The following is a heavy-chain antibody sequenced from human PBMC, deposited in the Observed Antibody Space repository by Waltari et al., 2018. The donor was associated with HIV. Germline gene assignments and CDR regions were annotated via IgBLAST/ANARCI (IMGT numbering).Heavy chain of an antibody. V-gene: IGHV3-23*01. CDR2: ISGNGDNV. Sequence: EVHLLESGGALVQPGGSLRLSCAASGLTFDTYAMSWVRQTPGKDREWVATISGNGDNVFRAGSVKGRFLISRDNSKNTLYLHLSSLRAEDTAVYYCAKGIERVPAAMSHDSWGQGTLVTVSS. CDR3: AKGIERVPAAMSHDS. D-gene: IGHD2-2*01. CDR1: GLTFDTYA. J-gene: IGHJ4*02.